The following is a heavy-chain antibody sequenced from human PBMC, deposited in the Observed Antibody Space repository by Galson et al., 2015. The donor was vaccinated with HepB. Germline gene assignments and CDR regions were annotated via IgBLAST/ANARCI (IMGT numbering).Heavy chain of an antibody. V-gene: IGHV3-21*01. J-gene: IGHJ4*02. CDR1: GFTFSSYS. CDR2: ISSSSSYI. CDR3: ARVGVAAAGELDY. Sequence: SLRLSCAASGFTFSSYSMNWVRQAPGKGLEWVSSISSSSSYIYYADSVKGRFTISRDNAKNSLYLQMNSLRAEDTAVYYCARVGVAAAGELDYWGQGTLVTVSS. D-gene: IGHD6-13*01.